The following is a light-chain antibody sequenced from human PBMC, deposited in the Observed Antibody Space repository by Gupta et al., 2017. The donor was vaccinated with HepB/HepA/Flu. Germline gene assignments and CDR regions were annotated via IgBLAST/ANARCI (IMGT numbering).Light chain of an antibody. Sequence: EIVLTQSPATLSLSPGERATLSCRASQSVSSSLAWYQQKPGQAPRLLIYDASDRATGIPARFSGSGSGTDFTLTISSREPEDFAIYYCQQTNSWPLITFGQGTRLEIE. J-gene: IGKJ5*01. CDR1: QSVSSS. CDR3: QQTNSWPLIT. CDR2: DAS. V-gene: IGKV3-11*01.